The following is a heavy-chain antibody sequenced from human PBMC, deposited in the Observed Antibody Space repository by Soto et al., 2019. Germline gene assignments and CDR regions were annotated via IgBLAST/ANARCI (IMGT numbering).Heavy chain of an antibody. CDR3: ARVYDYVWGSSRLYPYYYGMDV. CDR2: INHSGST. J-gene: IGHJ6*02. Sequence: SETLSLTCAVYGGSFSGYYWSWIRQPPGKGLEWIGEINHSGSTNYNPSLKSRVTISVDTSKNQFSLKLSSVTAADTAVYYCARVYDYVWGSSRLYPYYYGMDVWGQGTTVTVS. D-gene: IGHD3-16*02. CDR1: GGSFSGYY. V-gene: IGHV4-34*01.